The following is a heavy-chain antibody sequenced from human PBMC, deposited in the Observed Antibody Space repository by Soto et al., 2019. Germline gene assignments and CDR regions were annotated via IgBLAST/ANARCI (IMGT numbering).Heavy chain of an antibody. V-gene: IGHV5-51*01. D-gene: IGHD4-4*01. CDR2: IYPGDSDP. J-gene: IGHJ6*02. CDR3: ASKERHSNCGYYYCLDV. CDR1: GYSLTNYW. Sequence: PGESLKISCKGSGYSLTNYWIAWARQVPGKGLGWMGIIYPGDSDPRYSPSFQGQVTIPPDKSISTAYLQWSSLKASDTDMYYLASKERHSNCGYYYCLDVWGQGTLVTVSS.